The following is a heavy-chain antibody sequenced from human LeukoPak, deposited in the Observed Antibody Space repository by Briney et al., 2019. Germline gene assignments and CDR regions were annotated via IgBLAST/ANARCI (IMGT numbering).Heavy chain of an antibody. CDR3: AKTGSSRFDY. CDR1: GFTFSSYA. Sequence: GGSLRLSCAASGFTFSSYAMSWVRQAPGKGLEWASAFSGSGGSTYYADSVKGRFTISRDNSKNTLFLQMNSLRAEDTAVYYCAKTGSSRFDYWGQGTLVTVSS. CDR2: FSGSGGST. D-gene: IGHD1-26*01. V-gene: IGHV3-23*01. J-gene: IGHJ4*02.